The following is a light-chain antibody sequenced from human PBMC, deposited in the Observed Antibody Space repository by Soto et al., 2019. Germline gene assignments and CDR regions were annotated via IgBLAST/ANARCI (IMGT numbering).Light chain of an antibody. CDR2: GAS. V-gene: IGKV3-15*01. CDR3: QQYNKWPQT. J-gene: IGKJ1*01. CDR1: QSVSSN. Sequence: EIVMTQSPATLSVSPGERVTLSCRASQSVSSNLAWYQQKPGQAPRRLIYGASTRATGLPARFSGSGSGTEFTLTISSLQSEDFAVYYCQQYNKWPQTFGQGTKVEIK.